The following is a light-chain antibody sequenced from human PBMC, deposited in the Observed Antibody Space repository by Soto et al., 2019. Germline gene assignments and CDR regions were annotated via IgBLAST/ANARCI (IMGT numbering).Light chain of an antibody. CDR1: QSVNNN. CDR2: GAS. CDR3: QQRSNWPIT. Sequence: EIVTTQSPATLSVSPWERVTLSCRAIQSVNNNLAWYQQKPGQAPRLLISGASTGATGIPARFSGSGSGTEFTLTISSLQSEDFAVYYCQQRSNWPITFGQGTRLEIK. V-gene: IGKV3-15*01. J-gene: IGKJ5*01.